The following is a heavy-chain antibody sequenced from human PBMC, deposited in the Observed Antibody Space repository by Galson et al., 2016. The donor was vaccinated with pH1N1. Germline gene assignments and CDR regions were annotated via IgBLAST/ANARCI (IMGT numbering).Heavy chain of an antibody. CDR1: GYSFSSYW. D-gene: IGHD2-15*01. CDR2: IYPGDSDT. J-gene: IGHJ4*02. CDR3: SRRETIVGVDY. Sequence: QSGAEVKKPGESLKISCKGSGYSFSSYWIGWVRQLPGKGLEWMGIIYPGDSDTKYSPSFQGHVTFSVDKSISTAYLQWSSLKASDTAMYYWSRRETIVGVDYWGQGALVTVSS. V-gene: IGHV5-51*03.